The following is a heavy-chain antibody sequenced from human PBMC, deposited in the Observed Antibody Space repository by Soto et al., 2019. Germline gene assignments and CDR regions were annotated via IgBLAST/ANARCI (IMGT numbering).Heavy chain of an antibody. CDR1: GGSISSGGYY. J-gene: IGHJ4*02. D-gene: IGHD5-18*01. CDR2: ISYSGST. Sequence: SETLSLTCTVSGGSISSGGYYWSWIRQHPGTGLEWIGHISYSGSTNYNPSLKSRVTISVDTSKNQFSLKVNSVTAADTAVYYCARDHPHSYGVYYFDYWGQGTPVTAPQ. V-gene: IGHV4-61*08. CDR3: ARDHPHSYGVYYFDY.